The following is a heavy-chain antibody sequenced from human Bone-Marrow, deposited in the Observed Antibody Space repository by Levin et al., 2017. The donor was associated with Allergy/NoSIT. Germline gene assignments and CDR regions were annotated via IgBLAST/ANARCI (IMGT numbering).Heavy chain of an antibody. J-gene: IGHJ6*02. CDR1: GGSFSGYY. CDR3: ARGHNVKRRFPDYYYYGMDV. Sequence: SETLSLTCAVYGGSFSGYYWSWIRQPPGKGLEWIGEINHSGSTNYNPSLKSRVTISVDTSKNQFSLKLSSVTAADTAVYYCARGHNVKRRFPDYYYYGMDVWGQGTTVTVSS. CDR2: INHSGST. V-gene: IGHV4-34*01. D-gene: IGHD1-1*01.